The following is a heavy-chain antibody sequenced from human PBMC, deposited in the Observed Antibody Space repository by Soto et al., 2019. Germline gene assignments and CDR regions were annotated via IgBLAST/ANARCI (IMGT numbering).Heavy chain of an antibody. Sequence: PGGSLRLSCAASGFTFSSYAMHWVRQAPGKGLEWVAVISYDGSNKYYADSVKGRFTISRDNSKNTLYLQMNSLRAEDTAVYYCARDEVAQQLFGGPLYYYYGMDVWGQGTTVTVSS. CDR3: ARDEVAQQLFGGPLYYYYGMDV. V-gene: IGHV3-30-3*01. J-gene: IGHJ6*02. D-gene: IGHD6-13*01. CDR2: ISYDGSNK. CDR1: GFTFSSYA.